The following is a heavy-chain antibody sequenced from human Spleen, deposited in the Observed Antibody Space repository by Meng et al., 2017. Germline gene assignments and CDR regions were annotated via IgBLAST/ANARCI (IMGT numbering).Heavy chain of an antibody. J-gene: IGHJ3*02. Sequence: ASVKVSCKASGYTFTSYGISWVRQAPGQGLEWMGWISAYNGNTNYAQKLQGRVTMTTDTSTSTAYMELRSLRSEDTAVYYCARDRRVYYYDSSGYDAFDIWGQGTMVT. CDR3: ARDRRVYYYDSSGYDAFDI. D-gene: IGHD3-22*01. V-gene: IGHV1-18*01. CDR2: ISAYNGNT. CDR1: GYTFTSYG.